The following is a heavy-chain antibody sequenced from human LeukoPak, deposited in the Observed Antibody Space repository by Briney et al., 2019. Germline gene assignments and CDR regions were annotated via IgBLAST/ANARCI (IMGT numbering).Heavy chain of an antibody. V-gene: IGHV5-51*01. J-gene: IGHJ6*02. D-gene: IGHD3-10*01. CDR1: GYSFPSYW. CDR2: IYPGDSDT. Sequence: GESLKISCKVSGYSFPSYWITWVRQMPGKGLERMGIIYPGDSDTRYSPSFQGQVTISADKSISTAYLQWSSLKASDTAMYYCARRVRSLSQDGMDVWGQGTTVTVSS. CDR3: ARRVRSLSQDGMDV.